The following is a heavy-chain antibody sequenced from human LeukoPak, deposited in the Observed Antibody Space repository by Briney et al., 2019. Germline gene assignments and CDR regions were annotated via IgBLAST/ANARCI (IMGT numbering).Heavy chain of an antibody. Sequence: SETLSLTCTVSGGSISSYYWSWIRQPPGKGLEWIGYIYYSGSTNYNPSLKSRVTISVDTSKNQFSLKLSSVTAADTAVYYCARVGGTRSNFDYWGQGTLVTVSS. CDR1: GGSISSYY. CDR2: IYYSGST. CDR3: ARVGGTRSNFDY. J-gene: IGHJ4*02. V-gene: IGHV4-59*01. D-gene: IGHD3-16*01.